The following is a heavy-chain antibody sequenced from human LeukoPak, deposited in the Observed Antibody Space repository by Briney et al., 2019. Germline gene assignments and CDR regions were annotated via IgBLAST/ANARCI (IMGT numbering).Heavy chain of an antibody. CDR2: ISGCGGST. Sequence: GGSLRLSCAASGFTFSSYAMSWVRQAPGKGLEWVSAISGCGGSTYYADSVKGRFTISRDNSKNTLYLQMNSLRAEDTAVYYCAKDKFGSSWYRGFDYWGQGTLVTVSS. CDR1: GFTFSSYA. V-gene: IGHV3-23*01. J-gene: IGHJ4*02. D-gene: IGHD6-13*01. CDR3: AKDKFGSSWYRGFDY.